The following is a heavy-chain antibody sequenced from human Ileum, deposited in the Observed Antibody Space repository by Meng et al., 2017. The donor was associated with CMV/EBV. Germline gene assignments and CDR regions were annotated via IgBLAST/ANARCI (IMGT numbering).Heavy chain of an antibody. D-gene: IGHD6-13*01. CDR3: ARAKEYSSSWFDY. CDR1: GYTVTSDG. Sequence: KAAGYTVTSDGSSWVRQAPGQGLEWMGWISDYNGSTNYAQKLQGRVTMTTDTSTSTAYMELRSLRSDDTAVYYCARAKEYSSSWFDYWGQGTLVTVSS. V-gene: IGHV1-18*01. J-gene: IGHJ4*02. CDR2: ISDYNGST.